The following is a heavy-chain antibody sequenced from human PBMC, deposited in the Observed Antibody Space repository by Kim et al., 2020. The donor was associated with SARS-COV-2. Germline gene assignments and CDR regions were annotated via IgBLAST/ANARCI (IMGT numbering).Heavy chain of an antibody. J-gene: IGHJ6*02. Sequence: GGSLRLSCAASGFTFSDYYMSWVRQAPGKGLEWVSYISSSSSNTYYADSVKGRFTISRDNAKNPLYLQMNSLRAEDTAVYYCARAGWSDDYYALDFWGQGTTVTVSS. V-gene: IGHV3-11*05. CDR1: GFTFSDYY. CDR3: ARAGWSDDYYALDF. CDR2: ISSSSSNT.